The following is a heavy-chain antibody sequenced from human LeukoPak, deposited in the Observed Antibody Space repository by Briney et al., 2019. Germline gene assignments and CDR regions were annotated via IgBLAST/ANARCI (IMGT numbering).Heavy chain of an antibody. J-gene: IGHJ4*02. D-gene: IGHD3-3*01. CDR1: GFTFSSYT. CDR2: ISYDGSNK. CDR3: AKDRANYDFWSGYSDY. Sequence: GGSLRLSCSASGFTFSSYTMHWVRQAPGKGLEWVAVISYDGSNKYYADSVKGRFTISRDNSKSTLYLQMNSLRAEDTAVYYCAKDRANYDFWSGYSDYWGQGTLVTVSS. V-gene: IGHV3-30*04.